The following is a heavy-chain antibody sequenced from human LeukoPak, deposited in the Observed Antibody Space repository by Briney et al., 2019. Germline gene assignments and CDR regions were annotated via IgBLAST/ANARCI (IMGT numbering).Heavy chain of an antibody. CDR3: ARGGLPSIPGY. Sequence: SGGSLRLSCAASGFTVSSNYMSWVRQAPGKGLEWVSVIYSGGSTYYADSVKGRFTISRDNSKNTLYLQMNSLRAEDTAVYYCARGGLPSIPGYWGQGTLVAVSS. D-gene: IGHD2-2*01. J-gene: IGHJ4*02. CDR2: IYSGGST. V-gene: IGHV3-66*01. CDR1: GFTVSSNY.